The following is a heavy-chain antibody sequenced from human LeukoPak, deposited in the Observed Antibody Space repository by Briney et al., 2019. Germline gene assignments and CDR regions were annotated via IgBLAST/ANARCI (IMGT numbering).Heavy chain of an antibody. D-gene: IGHD2-8*01. CDR2: INPSGGST. J-gene: IGHJ5*02. Sequence: GASVKVSCKASGYTFTSYAMNWVRQAPGQGLEWMGIINPSGGSTSYAQKFQGRVTMARDMSTSTVYMELSSLRSEDTAVYYCAVLYSNWFDPWGQGTLVTVSS. V-gene: IGHV1-46*01. CDR3: AVLYSNWFDP. CDR1: GYTFTSYA.